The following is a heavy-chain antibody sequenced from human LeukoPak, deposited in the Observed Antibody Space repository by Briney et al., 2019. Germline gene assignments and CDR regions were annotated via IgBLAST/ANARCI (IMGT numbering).Heavy chain of an antibody. J-gene: IGHJ4*02. CDR3: TTDGDIVVVPAATLL. V-gene: IGHV3-15*01. D-gene: IGHD2-2*01. Sequence: GGSLRLSCAASGFTFSNAWMRWVRQAPGKGLEWVGRIKSKTDGGTTDYAAPVKGSFTISRDDSKNTLYLQMNSLKTEDTAVYYCTTDGDIVVVPAATLLWSQGTLVTVPS. CDR1: GFTFSNAW. CDR2: IKSKTDGGTT.